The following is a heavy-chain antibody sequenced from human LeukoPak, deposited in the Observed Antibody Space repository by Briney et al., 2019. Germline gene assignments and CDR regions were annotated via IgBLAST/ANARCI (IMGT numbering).Heavy chain of an antibody. D-gene: IGHD1-26*01. Sequence: GGSLRLSCAASGFTFSNAWMTWVRQAPGKGLEWVGRIKSKTGGGTTDYAAPVKGRFTISRDDSKNTLYLQMNSLETEDTAVYYCTTEADSGSHIDYWGQGTLVTVSS. CDR3: TTEADSGSHIDY. J-gene: IGHJ4*02. V-gene: IGHV3-15*01. CDR2: IKSKTGGGTT. CDR1: GFTFSNAW.